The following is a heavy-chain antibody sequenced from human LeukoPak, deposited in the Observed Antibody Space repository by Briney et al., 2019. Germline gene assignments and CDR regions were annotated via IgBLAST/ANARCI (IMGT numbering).Heavy chain of an antibody. CDR1: GYTFTSYY. D-gene: IGHD2-2*01. CDR2: MNPNSGNT. V-gene: IGHV1-8*02. J-gene: IGHJ4*02. CDR3: ARRYCSSTSCHYFDY. Sequence: ASVKVSCKASGYTFTSYYMHWVRQAPGQGLEWMGWMNPNSGNTGYAQKFQGRVTMTRNTSISTAFMELSSLRFEDTAVFYCARRYCSSTSCHYFDYWGQGTLVTVSS.